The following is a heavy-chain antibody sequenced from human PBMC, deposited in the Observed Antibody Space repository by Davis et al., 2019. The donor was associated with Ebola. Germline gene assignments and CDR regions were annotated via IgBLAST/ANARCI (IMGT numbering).Heavy chain of an antibody. CDR1: GFTFSSYG. J-gene: IGHJ6*02. Sequence: GESLKISCAASGFTFSSYGMHWVRQAPGKGLEWVAVISYDGSNKYYADSVKGRFIISRDNAKNTLYLQMSSLRAEDTAVYYCARERRGYCSGGSCYSYGMDVWGQGTTVTVSS. CDR3: ARERRGYCSGGSCYSYGMDV. CDR2: ISYDGSNK. D-gene: IGHD2-15*01. V-gene: IGHV3-30*03.